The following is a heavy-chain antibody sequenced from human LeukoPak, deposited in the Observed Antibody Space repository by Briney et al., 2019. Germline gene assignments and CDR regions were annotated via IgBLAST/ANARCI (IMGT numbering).Heavy chain of an antibody. CDR1: GFTFSNYA. V-gene: IGHV3-23*01. D-gene: IGHD6-19*01. Sequence: GGSLRLSCAASGFTFSNYAMSWVRQAPGEGLEWVSAISGSGGSTYYADSVKGRFTISRDNSKNTLYLQMNSLRAEDTAVYYCAKGSSGWQFYAFDIWGQGTMVTVSS. CDR3: AKGSSGWQFYAFDI. CDR2: ISGSGGST. J-gene: IGHJ3*02.